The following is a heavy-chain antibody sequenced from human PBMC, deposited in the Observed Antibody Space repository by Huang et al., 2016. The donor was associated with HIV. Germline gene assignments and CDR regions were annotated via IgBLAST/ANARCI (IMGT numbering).Heavy chain of an antibody. D-gene: IGHD3-10*01. Sequence: QLQLQQLGPGLVKPSETLSLTCSVSGGSISSSGYYWEWIRQPPGKGLECVGSIFLTGTVYYNPSLKSRATISIDTSENRFSLNLTSVTAADTALYFCARHRTSSYIDSWGRGSLVTVSS. V-gene: IGHV4-39*01. J-gene: IGHJ4*02. CDR3: ARHRTSSYIDS. CDR1: GGSISSSGYY. CDR2: IFLTGTV.